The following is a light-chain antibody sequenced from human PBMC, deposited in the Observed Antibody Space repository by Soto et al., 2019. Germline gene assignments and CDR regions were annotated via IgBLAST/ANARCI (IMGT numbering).Light chain of an antibody. CDR2: AAS. J-gene: IGKJ1*01. V-gene: IGKV1-39*01. CDR3: QQSYSTPWT. CDR1: QSISSY. Sequence: DIQMTQSPSSLSASVGDRVTITCRASQSISSYLNWYQQKPGKAPKLLIYAASSLQSGVPSRFSGRGSGTDFTLTISRLQPEDFETYYCQQSYSTPWTFGQGTRVEIK.